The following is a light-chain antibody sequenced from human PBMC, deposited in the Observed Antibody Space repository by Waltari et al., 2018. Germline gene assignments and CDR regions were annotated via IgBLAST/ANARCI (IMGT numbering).Light chain of an antibody. CDR2: GAS. CDR1: QSVSSN. Sequence: EIVMTQSPATLSVSPGARATLSCRASQSVSSNLAWYQQKPGQAHRLRIYGASTRATGIPARFSGSVSGTEFTLTISSLQSEDFAVYYCQQYNNWPPLTFGGGTKVEIK. V-gene: IGKV3-15*01. CDR3: QQYNNWPPLT. J-gene: IGKJ4*01.